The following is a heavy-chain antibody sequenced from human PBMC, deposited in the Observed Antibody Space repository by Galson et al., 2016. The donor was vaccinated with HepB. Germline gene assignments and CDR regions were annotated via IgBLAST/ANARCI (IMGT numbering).Heavy chain of an antibody. Sequence: SLRLSCAASGFTFSNYAMHWVRQAPGKGLEWVAVIWSDGGKQYYPDSVKGRFTIPRDNSKTTLYLQMNSLRVEDTAVYYCARDDPHDNRDTYAYWGQGTLVTVSS. V-gene: IGHV3-33*01. CDR2: IWSDGGKQ. J-gene: IGHJ4*02. CDR1: GFTFSNYA. CDR3: ARDDPHDNRDTYAY. D-gene: IGHD5-18*01.